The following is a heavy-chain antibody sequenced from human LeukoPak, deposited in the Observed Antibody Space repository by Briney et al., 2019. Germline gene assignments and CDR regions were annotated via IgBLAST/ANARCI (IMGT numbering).Heavy chain of an antibody. V-gene: IGHV3-64D*09. J-gene: IGHJ3*02. CDR1: GFTSSTYA. D-gene: IGHD2/OR15-2a*01. Sequence: LSGGSLRLSCSASGFTSSTYAMHWVRQAPGKGLEYVSAISSNGGGTYYADSVKGRFTISRDNSKNTLFLQMSSLRAEDTAVYYCVKEQTFFGVVMDIWGQGTMVTVSS. CDR2: ISSNGGGT. CDR3: VKEQTFFGVVMDI.